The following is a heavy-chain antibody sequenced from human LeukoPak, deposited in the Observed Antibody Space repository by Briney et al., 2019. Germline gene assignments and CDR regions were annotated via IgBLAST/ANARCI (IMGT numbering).Heavy chain of an antibody. V-gene: IGHV3-7*01. CDR2: IRQDGSEK. D-gene: IGHD6-13*01. J-gene: IGHJ4*02. CDR3: TRIAAAGFDC. Sequence: GGSLKLSCAASGFTFSSYWMSWVRQAPGKGLEWVANIRQDGSEKYYVDSVKGRFTISRDNAKNSLYLQMNSLRAEDTAVYYCTRIAAAGFDCWGQGTLVTVSS. CDR1: GFTFSSYW.